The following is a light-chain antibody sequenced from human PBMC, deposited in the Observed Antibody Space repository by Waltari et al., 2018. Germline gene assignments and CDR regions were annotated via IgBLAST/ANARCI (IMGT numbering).Light chain of an antibody. V-gene: IGKV1-9*01. J-gene: IGKJ5*01. CDR1: QAISSY. Sequence: DIQLTQSPSFLSASVGDRVTITCRASQAISSYLAWYQQKPGRAPKLLIYAASTLQSGVPSGFSGSGSGTEFTLTISSLQPEDFATYYCHQLDSFPITFGQGTRLEIK. CDR3: HQLDSFPIT. CDR2: AAS.